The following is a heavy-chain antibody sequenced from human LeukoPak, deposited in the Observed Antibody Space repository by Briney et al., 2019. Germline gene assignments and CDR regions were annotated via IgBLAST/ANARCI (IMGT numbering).Heavy chain of an antibody. V-gene: IGHV3-30-3*01. Sequence: PGGSLRLSCAASGFTFSSCAMHWVRQAPGKGLEWVAVISYDGSNKYYADSVKGRFTISRDNSKNTLYLQMNSLRAEDTAVYYCAQSIAVAGTALNGVDYWGQGTLVTVSS. CDR3: AQSIAVAGTALNGVDY. CDR2: ISYDGSNK. CDR1: GFTFSSCA. D-gene: IGHD6-19*01. J-gene: IGHJ4*02.